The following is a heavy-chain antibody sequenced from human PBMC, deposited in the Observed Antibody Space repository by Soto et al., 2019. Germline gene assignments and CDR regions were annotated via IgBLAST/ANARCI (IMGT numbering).Heavy chain of an antibody. V-gene: IGHV1-3*01. D-gene: IGHD2-15*01. CDR1: GYTFTTYA. CDR2: INAGNGNT. J-gene: IGHJ4*02. Sequence: QVQLVQSGAEVKKPGASVKVSCKASGYTFTTYAMHWVRQAPGQRFEWMGWINAGNGNTKYSQKFQGRVTTTTDTSASTASMELSSLRSEDTAVYYCARDPCIIRCPDYWGQGTLVTVSS. CDR3: ARDPCIIRCPDY.